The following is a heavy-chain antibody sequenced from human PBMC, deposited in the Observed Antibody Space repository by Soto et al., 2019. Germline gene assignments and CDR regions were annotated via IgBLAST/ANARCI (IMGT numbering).Heavy chain of an antibody. Sequence: SVKVSCKTSGYTFSNYAISWVRQAPGQGLEWMGWVSPNNGNANYTEKFQGRVSMTTDTSTTTAYMELTSLTSAATAIYYSSRGISLIMEAPAYYGERNLVTLSS. J-gene: IGHJ4*01. CDR2: VSPNNGNA. CDR1: GYTFSNYA. CDR3: SRGISLIMEAPAY. V-gene: IGHV1-18*04. D-gene: IGHD2-8*01.